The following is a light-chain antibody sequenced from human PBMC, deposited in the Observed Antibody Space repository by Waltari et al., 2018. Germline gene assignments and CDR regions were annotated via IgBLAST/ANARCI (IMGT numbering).Light chain of an antibody. CDR2: DVN. Sequence: QSALTQPRSVSGSPGQSVTISCTGSSSDVGGYSYVSWYQHHPGKAPKLIIYDVNERPSGVPDRFSGSKSGNTASLTISGLQAEDETDYYCCSYAGSYTYVFGTGTEVIVL. V-gene: IGLV2-11*01. CDR3: CSYAGSYTYV. CDR1: SSDVGGYSY. J-gene: IGLJ1*01.